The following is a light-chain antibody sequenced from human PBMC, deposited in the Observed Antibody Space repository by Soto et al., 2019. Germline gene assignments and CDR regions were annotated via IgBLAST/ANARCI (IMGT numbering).Light chain of an antibody. CDR1: QTVGGDY. Sequence: EIVLTQSPGTLSLSPGERATLSCRASQTVGGDYLAWYQQKPGQPPRLLIDDASRRATGIPDRFSGDGSGTYFTLTISRLEPEDFAVYYCHQCATAPLTFGGGPTVDI. J-gene: IGKJ4*01. CDR3: HQCATAPLT. V-gene: IGKV3-20*01. CDR2: DAS.